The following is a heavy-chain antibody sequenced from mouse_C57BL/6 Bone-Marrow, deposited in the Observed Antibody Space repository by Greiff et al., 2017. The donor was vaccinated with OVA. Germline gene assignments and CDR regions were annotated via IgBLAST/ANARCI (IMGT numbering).Heavy chain of an antibody. V-gene: IGHV1-81*01. J-gene: IGHJ3*01. Sequence: QVQLQQSGAELARPGASVKLSCKASGYTFTSYGISWVKQRTGQGLEWIGEIYPRSGNTYYNEKFKGKATLTADKSSSTAYMELRSLTSEDSAVYFCARGYYYGSSQAWFAYWGQGTLVTVSA. CDR3: ARGYYYGSSQAWFAY. CDR2: IYPRSGNT. D-gene: IGHD1-1*01. CDR1: GYTFTSYG.